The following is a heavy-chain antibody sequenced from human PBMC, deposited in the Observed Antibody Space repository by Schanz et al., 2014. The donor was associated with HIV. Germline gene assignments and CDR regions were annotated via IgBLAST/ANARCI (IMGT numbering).Heavy chain of an antibody. J-gene: IGHJ4*02. CDR1: GGTFMTYA. D-gene: IGHD4-4*01. CDR3: ARGGYYSANEVGFDH. V-gene: IGHV1-69*06. Sequence: QVQLVQSGAEVKKPGSSVTVSCKASGGTFMTYAISWVRQAPGQGLEWMGGIIPVFGTTNYAQKFQGRVTITADKSTSTAYMELRSLRSEDTAIYYCARGGYYSANEVGFDHWGQGTLVAVSS. CDR2: IIPVFGTT.